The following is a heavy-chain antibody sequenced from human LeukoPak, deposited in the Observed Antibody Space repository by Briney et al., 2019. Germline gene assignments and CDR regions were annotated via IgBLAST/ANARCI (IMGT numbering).Heavy chain of an antibody. CDR3: ARDGSGWYGGVDY. D-gene: IGHD6-19*01. CDR1: GGSISSYY. J-gene: IGHJ4*02. Sequence: SETLSLTCTVSGGSISSYYWSWIRQPPGKGLEWIGYIYYSGSTNYNPSLKSRVTISVDTSKNQFSLKLSSVTAADTAVYYCARDGSGWYGGVDYRGQGTLVTVSS. CDR2: IYYSGST. V-gene: IGHV4-59*01.